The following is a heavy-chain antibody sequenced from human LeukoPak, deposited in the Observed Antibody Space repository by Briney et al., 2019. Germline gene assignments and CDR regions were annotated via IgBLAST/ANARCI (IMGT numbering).Heavy chain of an antibody. CDR3: ARVAVRYCSSTSCLGAFDI. J-gene: IGHJ3*02. Sequence: SETLSLTCTVSGGSISSGSYYWSWIRQPAGKGLEWIGRIYTSGSTNYNPSLKSRVTMSVDTSKNQFSLKLSSVTAADTAVYCCARVAVRYCSSTSCLGAFDIWGQGTMVTVSS. D-gene: IGHD2-2*01. CDR2: IYTSGST. V-gene: IGHV4-61*02. CDR1: GGSISSGSYY.